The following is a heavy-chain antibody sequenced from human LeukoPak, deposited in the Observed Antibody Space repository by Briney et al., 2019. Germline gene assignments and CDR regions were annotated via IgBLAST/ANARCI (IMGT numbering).Heavy chain of an antibody. V-gene: IGHV5-51*01. Sequence: GESLKISCKGSGYSFTSYWIGWVRQMPAKRLEWRVVIYPGDSDARYSPSFQGQVTISADKYVSNAYLRQSHLNDPDAPVCYHGRPYYYDSSGYIPDAFDIWGRGTMVSVS. J-gene: IGHJ3*02. D-gene: IGHD3-22*01. CDR3: GRPYYYDSSGYIPDAFDI. CDR2: IYPGDSDA. CDR1: GYSFTSYW.